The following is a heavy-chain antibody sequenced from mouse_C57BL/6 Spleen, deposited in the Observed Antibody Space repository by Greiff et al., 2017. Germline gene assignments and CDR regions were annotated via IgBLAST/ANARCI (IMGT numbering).Heavy chain of an antibody. V-gene: IGHV1-50*01. J-gene: IGHJ2*01. CDR1: GYTFTSYW. D-gene: IGHD2-1*01. CDR3: ASQRIYYGNYGY. Sequence: QVQLQQSGAELVKPGASVKLSCKASGYTFTSYWMQWVKQRPGQGLEWIGEIDPSDSYTNYNQKFKGKATLTVDTSSSTAYMQLSSLTSEDSAVYYCASQRIYYGNYGYWGQGTTLTVSS. CDR2: IDPSDSYT.